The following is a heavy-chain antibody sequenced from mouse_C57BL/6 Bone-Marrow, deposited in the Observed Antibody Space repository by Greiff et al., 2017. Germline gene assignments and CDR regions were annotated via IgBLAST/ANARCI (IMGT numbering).Heavy chain of an antibody. J-gene: IGHJ2*01. CDR3: VRATDPYYFDY. CDR1: GFSFNTYA. CDR2: IRSKSNNYAT. Sequence: EVKLMESGGGLVQPKGSLKLSCAASGFSFNTYAMNWVRQAPGKGLEWVARIRSKSNNYATYYADSVKDRFTISRDDSESMLYLQMNNLKTEDTAMYYCVRATDPYYFDYWGQGTTLTVSS. V-gene: IGHV10-1*01. D-gene: IGHD6-1*01.